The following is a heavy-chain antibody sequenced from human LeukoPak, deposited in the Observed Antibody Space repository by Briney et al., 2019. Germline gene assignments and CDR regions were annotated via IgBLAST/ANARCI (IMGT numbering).Heavy chain of an antibody. D-gene: IGHD3-22*01. V-gene: IGHV4-34*01. CDR3: ARRSSGYRRSFDY. CDR1: GGSFSGYY. J-gene: IGHJ4*02. Sequence: SETLSLTCAVYGGSFSGYYWSWIRQPPGKGLEWIGEINHSGSTNYNPSLKSRVTISVDTSKNQFSLKLSSVTAADTAVYYCARRSSGYRRSFDYWGQGTLVTVSS. CDR2: INHSGST.